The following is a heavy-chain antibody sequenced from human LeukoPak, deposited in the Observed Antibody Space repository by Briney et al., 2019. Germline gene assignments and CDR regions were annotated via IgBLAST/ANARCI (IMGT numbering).Heavy chain of an antibody. CDR1: GFTFSSYG. J-gene: IGHJ4*02. CDR2: IWYDGSNK. D-gene: IGHD3-16*01. CDR3: ARGGLRYDYDY. Sequence: TGGSLRLSCAASGFTFSSYGMHWVRQAPGKGLEWVAVIWYDGSNKYYADSVKGRFTISRDNSKNTLYLQMNSLRAEDTAVYYCARGGLRYDYDYWGQGTLVTVSS. V-gene: IGHV3-33*01.